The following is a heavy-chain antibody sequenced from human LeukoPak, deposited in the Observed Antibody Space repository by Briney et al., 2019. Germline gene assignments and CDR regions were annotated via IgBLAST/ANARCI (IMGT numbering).Heavy chain of an antibody. CDR2: IKQDGSEK. Sequence: PGGSLRLSCGASGFTFSSYWMSWVRQAPGKGLEGGANIKQDGSEKHYVDSVEGRFTISRDNAKNSLYLQMNSLRAEDTAVYYCARAYDFNWNLNDYWGQGTLVTVSS. CDR1: GFTFSSYW. V-gene: IGHV3-7*01. J-gene: IGHJ4*02. CDR3: ARAYDFNWNLNDY. D-gene: IGHD1-7*01.